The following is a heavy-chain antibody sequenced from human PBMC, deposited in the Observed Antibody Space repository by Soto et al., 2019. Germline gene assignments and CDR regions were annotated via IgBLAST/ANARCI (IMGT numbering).Heavy chain of an antibody. D-gene: IGHD3-9*01. CDR3: ARGFKIDWFVEMEY. Sequence: EVQLLESGGGLVQPGGSLRLSCAASGFTFSDYGMSWVRQAPGEGLEWVSSISGSGDKIYYVDSVKGRFTVSRDNSKKTLFLELNSLRAEDTAVYYCARGFKIDWFVEMEYWGQGSLVTGSS. V-gene: IGHV3-23*01. CDR2: ISGSGDKI. CDR1: GFTFSDYG. J-gene: IGHJ4*02.